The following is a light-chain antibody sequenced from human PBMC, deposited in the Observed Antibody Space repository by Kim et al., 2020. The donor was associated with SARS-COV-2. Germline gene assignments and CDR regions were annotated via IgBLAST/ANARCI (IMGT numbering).Light chain of an antibody. CDR2: GAS. CDR3: QQYGNSPIT. V-gene: IGKV3-20*01. CDR1: QSVRGSY. J-gene: IGKJ5*01. Sequence: EVVLTQSPGTLSLSPGERATLSCRASQSVRGSYVAWYQQKPGQAPRLLIYGASSRATGIPDRFSGSGSGTDFTLTISRLEPEDFAVYFCQQYGNSPITFGQGTRLEIK.